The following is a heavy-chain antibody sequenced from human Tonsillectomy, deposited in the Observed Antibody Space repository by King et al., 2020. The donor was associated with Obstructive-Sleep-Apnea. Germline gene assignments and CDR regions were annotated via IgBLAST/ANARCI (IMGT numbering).Heavy chain of an antibody. V-gene: IGHV3-9*01. CDR3: VKDRAGGVPDAFDI. Sequence: VQLVESGGGLVQPGRSLRLSCAASGFSFDDYAMHWVRQAPGKGLEWVSGINWNSGHIGYADSVKGRFTISRDNAKNSLYLEMNSLRAEDTALNYCVKDRAGGVPDAFDIWGQGAMVTVSS. D-gene: IGHD3-16*01. CDR2: INWNSGHI. CDR1: GFSFDDYA. J-gene: IGHJ3*02.